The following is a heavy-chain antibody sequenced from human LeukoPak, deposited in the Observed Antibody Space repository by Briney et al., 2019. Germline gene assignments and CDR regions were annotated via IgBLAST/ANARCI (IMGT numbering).Heavy chain of an antibody. Sequence: PGGSLRLSCAASGFTFSSYAMHWVRQAPGKGLEWVANINRDGSEKYSVDSVKGRFTISRDNAKNSLYLQIKTLRAEDTAVYYCARAHSGTYYLSRYYYYMDVWGKGTTVTISS. D-gene: IGHD3-10*01. J-gene: IGHJ6*03. CDR3: ARAHSGTYYLSRYYYYMDV. V-gene: IGHV3-7*01. CDR1: GFTFSSYA. CDR2: INRDGSEK.